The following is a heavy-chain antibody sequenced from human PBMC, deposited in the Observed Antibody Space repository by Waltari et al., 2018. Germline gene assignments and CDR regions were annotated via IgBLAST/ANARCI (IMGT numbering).Heavy chain of an antibody. CDR1: GGSFSGYY. V-gene: IGHV4-34*01. CDR3: ARLSLQLLEWFSGGWFDP. D-gene: IGHD3-3*01. CDR2: INHSGSH. J-gene: IGHJ5*02. Sequence: QVQLQQWGAGLLKPSETLSLTCAVYGGSFSGYYWSWIRQPPGRGREWTGEINHSGSHNPNPALSGGVTISVGTSKNQFSRKLSSVTAADTAVYYCARLSLQLLEWFSGGWFDPWGQGTLVTVSS.